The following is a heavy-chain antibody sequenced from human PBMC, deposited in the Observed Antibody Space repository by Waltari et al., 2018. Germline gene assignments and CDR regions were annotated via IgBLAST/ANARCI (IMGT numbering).Heavy chain of an antibody. J-gene: IGHJ6*02. CDR3: AGSSNFGIYGLDV. CDR1: GGSISSYY. V-gene: IGHV4-4*07. CDR2: IYASGRT. Sequence: QVQLQESGPGLVKPSETLSLICNVSGGSISSYYWNWIRQPAGKGLEWIGRIYASGRTIDNPSLESRISMSVDTSKNHVSLKLSSVTAADTGVYYCAGSSNFGIYGLDVWGQGTTVVVSS. D-gene: IGHD3-3*01.